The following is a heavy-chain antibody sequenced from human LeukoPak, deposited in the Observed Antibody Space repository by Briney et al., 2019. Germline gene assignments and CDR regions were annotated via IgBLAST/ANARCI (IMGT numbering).Heavy chain of an antibody. CDR2: VIPILGIA. CDR3: ARDGYNLAFDY. CDR1: GGTFSSYT. J-gene: IGHJ4*02. Sequence: SVKVSCKASGGTFSSYTISWVRQAPGQGLEWMGRVIPILGIANYAQKFQGRVTITADKSTSTAYMELSSLRSEDTAVYYCARDGYNLAFDYWGQGTLVTVSS. V-gene: IGHV1-69*04. D-gene: IGHD5-24*01.